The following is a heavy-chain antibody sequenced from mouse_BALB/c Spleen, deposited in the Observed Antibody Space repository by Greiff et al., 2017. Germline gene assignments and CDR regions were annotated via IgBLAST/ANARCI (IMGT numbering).Heavy chain of an antibody. D-gene: IGHD2-4*01. Sequence: EVHLVESGGGLVQPGGSRKLSCAASGFTFSSFGMHWVRQAPEKGLEWVAYISSGSSTIYYADTVKGRFTISRDNPKNTLFLQMTSLRSEDTAMYYCARSDSDAMDDWGQGTSVTVSS. CDR2: ISSGSSTI. V-gene: IGHV5-17*02. CDR3: ARSDSDAMDD. J-gene: IGHJ4*01. CDR1: GFTFSSFG.